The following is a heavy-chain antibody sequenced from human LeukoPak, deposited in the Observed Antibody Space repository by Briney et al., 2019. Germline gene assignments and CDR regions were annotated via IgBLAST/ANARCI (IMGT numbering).Heavy chain of an antibody. CDR3: ARGGRELWWRAKTIGPHFDY. J-gene: IGHJ4*02. Sequence: PSETLSRTCAVYGGSFSGYYWSWIRQPPGKGLEWIGEINHSGSTNYNPSLKSRVTISVDTSKNQFSLKLSSATAADTAVYYCARGGRELWWRAKTIGPHFDYWGQGTLVTVSS. CDR1: GGSFSGYY. D-gene: IGHD2-21*01. V-gene: IGHV4-34*01. CDR2: INHSGST.